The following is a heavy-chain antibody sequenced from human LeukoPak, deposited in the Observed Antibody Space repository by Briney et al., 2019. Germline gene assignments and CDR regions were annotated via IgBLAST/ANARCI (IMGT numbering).Heavy chain of an antibody. D-gene: IGHD3-10*01. CDR3: ARDTDYYGSGSYFSFSDY. J-gene: IGHJ4*02. CDR1: GYTFTNYG. V-gene: IGHV1-18*01. CDR2: ISAYNGNT. Sequence: ASVKVSCKASGYTFTNYGFSWVRQAPGQGLEWTGWISAYNGNTNYAQKLQGRVTMTTDTSTSTAYMELRSLRSDDTAVYYCARDTDYYGSGSYFSFSDYWGQGTLVTVSS.